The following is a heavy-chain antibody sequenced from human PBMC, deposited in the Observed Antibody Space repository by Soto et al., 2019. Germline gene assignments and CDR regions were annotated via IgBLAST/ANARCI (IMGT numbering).Heavy chain of an antibody. Sequence: SETLSLTCTVSGGSVSSGSYYWSWIRQPPGKGLEWIGYIYYSGSTNYNPSLKSRVTISVDTSKNQFSLKLSSVTAADTAVYYCARVEYGGNSVCFDYWGQGTLVTVSS. D-gene: IGHD2-21*02. J-gene: IGHJ4*02. V-gene: IGHV4-61*01. CDR1: GGSVSSGSYY. CDR3: ARVEYGGNSVCFDY. CDR2: IYYSGST.